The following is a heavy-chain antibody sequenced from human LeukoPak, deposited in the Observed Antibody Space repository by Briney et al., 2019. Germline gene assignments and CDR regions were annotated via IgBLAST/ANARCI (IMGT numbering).Heavy chain of an antibody. CDR3: XRDTRHGYYDSSVYYMDV. D-gene: IGHD3-22*01. V-gene: IGHV3-21*01. J-gene: IGHJ6*03. CDR2: ISSSSSYI. Sequence: GGSLRLSCAASGFTFSSYSMNWVRQAPGKGLEWVSSISSSSSYIYYADSVKGRFTISRDNAKNSLYLQMNSLRAEDTAVYYFXRDTRHGYYDSSVYYMDVWGKGTTVTVSS. CDR1: GFTFSSYS.